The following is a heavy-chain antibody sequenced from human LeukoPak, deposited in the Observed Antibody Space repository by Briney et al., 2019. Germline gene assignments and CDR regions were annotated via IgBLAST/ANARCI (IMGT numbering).Heavy chain of an antibody. Sequence: EASVKVSCKASGGTFSSYAISWVRQAPGQGLEWMGGIIPIFGTANYAQKFQGRVTITADESTSTAYMELSSPRSEDTAVYYCARDLVAAAGHHYFDYWGQGTLVTVSS. D-gene: IGHD6-13*01. V-gene: IGHV1-69*01. CDR2: IIPIFGTA. CDR1: GGTFSSYA. J-gene: IGHJ4*02. CDR3: ARDLVAAAGHHYFDY.